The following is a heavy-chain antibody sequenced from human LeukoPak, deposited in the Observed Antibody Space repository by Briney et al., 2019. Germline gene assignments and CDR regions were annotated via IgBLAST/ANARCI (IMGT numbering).Heavy chain of an antibody. J-gene: IGHJ6*03. V-gene: IGHV1-69*01. Sequence: SVKVSCKASGGTFSSYAISWVRQAPGQGLEWMGGIMPIFGTANYAQKFQGRVTITADESTSTAYMELSSLRSEDTAVYYCARTIAAADHYYYYYMDVWGKGTTVTVSS. CDR1: GGTFSSYA. CDR3: ARTIAAADHYYYYYMDV. D-gene: IGHD6-13*01. CDR2: IMPIFGTA.